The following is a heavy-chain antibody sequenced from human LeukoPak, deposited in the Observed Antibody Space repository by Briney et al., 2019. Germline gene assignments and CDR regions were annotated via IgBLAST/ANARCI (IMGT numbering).Heavy chain of an antibody. J-gene: IGHJ3*02. CDR2: ISGSEDRT. D-gene: IGHD3-3*01. Sequence: GGSLRLSCGASGFTFSSYAMSWVRQAPGKGLEWVSVISGSEDRTLYADSVKGRFTISRDNSKNTLYLQMNSLRAEDTAVYYCAKPYDFWSGYYGDAFDIWGQGTMVTVSS. V-gene: IGHV3-23*01. CDR1: GFTFSSYA. CDR3: AKPYDFWSGYYGDAFDI.